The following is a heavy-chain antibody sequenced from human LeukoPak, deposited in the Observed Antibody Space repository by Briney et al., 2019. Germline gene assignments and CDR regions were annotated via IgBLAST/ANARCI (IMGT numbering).Heavy chain of an antibody. CDR2: VSGSGDGT. CDR3: AKDWGVPYFSDYYAMDV. J-gene: IGHJ6*02. D-gene: IGHD2/OR15-2a*01. CDR1: GFTFNEYG. Sequence: QSGGSLRLSCVASGFTFNEYGMNWVRQTPGMGLQVVSHVSGSGDGTQCADSVKGRLNIPRDNSKNTVYLHMTSLRAEDTAVYYCAKDWGVPYFSDYYAMDVWGQGIKVTVSS. V-gene: IGHV3-23*01.